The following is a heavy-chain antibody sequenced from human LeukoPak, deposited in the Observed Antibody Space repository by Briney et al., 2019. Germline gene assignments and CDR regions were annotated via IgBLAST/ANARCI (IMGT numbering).Heavy chain of an antibody. CDR1: GGSVSSYY. CDR2: IYYSGST. J-gene: IGHJ2*01. V-gene: IGHV4-59*02. CDR3: ARDRYYYDSSGIYWYFDL. D-gene: IGHD3-22*01. Sequence: PSETLSLTCTVSGGSVSSYYWSWIRQPPGKGLEWIGYIYYSGSTNYNPSLKSRVTISVDTSKNQFSLKLSSVTAADPAVYYCARDRYYYDSSGIYWYFDLWGRGTLVTVSS.